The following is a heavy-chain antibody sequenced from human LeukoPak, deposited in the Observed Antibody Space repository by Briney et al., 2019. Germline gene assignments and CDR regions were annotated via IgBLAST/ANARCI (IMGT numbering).Heavy chain of an antibody. CDR2: ISYDGSNK. Sequence: PGGSLRLSCAASGFTFSSYAMHWVRQAPGKGLEWVAVISYDGSNKYYADSVKGRFTISRDNSKNTLYLQMNSLRAEDTAVYYCARGGRSYGSAFGIWGQGTMVTVSS. CDR3: ARGGRSYGSAFGI. D-gene: IGHD5-18*01. J-gene: IGHJ3*02. CDR1: GFTFSSYA. V-gene: IGHV3-30-3*01.